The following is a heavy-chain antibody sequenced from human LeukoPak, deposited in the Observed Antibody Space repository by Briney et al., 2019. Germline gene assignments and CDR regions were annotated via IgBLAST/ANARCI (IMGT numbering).Heavy chain of an antibody. J-gene: IGHJ4*02. CDR3: TREEGAVALQYYFDY. CDR2: IRSKAYGGTT. CDR1: GFTFGDYA. D-gene: IGHD6-19*01. V-gene: IGHV3-49*03. Sequence: GGSLRLSCTASGFTFGDYAMSWFRQAPGKGLEWVGFIRSKAYGGTTEYAASVKGRFTISRDDSKSIAYLQMNSLKTEDTAVYYCTREEGAVALQYYFDYWGQGTLVTVSS.